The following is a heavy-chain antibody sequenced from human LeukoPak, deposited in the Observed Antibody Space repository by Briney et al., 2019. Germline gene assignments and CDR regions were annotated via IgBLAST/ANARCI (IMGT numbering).Heavy chain of an antibody. CDR3: ARVDYDILTGYQFDY. D-gene: IGHD3-9*01. V-gene: IGHV4-59*08. CDR2: IYYSGST. CDR1: GGSISSYY. Sequence: SETLSLTCTVSGGSISSYYWSWIRQPPGKGLEWIGYIYYSGSTNYNPSLKSRVTISVDTSKNQFSLKLSSVTAADTAVYYCARVDYDILTGYQFDYWGQGTLVTVSS. J-gene: IGHJ4*02.